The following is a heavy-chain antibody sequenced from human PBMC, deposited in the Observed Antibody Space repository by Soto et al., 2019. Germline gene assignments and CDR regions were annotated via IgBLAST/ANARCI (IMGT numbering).Heavy chain of an antibody. Sequence: GGSLRLSCAASGFTFSDYYMSWIRQAPGKGLEWVSYIGSSSSYTNYADSVKGRFTISRDNAKNSLYLQMNSLRAEDTAVYYCARDADILTGSEAFDIWGQGTMVTVSS. V-gene: IGHV3-11*05. CDR3: ARDADILTGSEAFDI. J-gene: IGHJ3*02. CDR2: IGSSSSYT. D-gene: IGHD3-9*01. CDR1: GFTFSDYY.